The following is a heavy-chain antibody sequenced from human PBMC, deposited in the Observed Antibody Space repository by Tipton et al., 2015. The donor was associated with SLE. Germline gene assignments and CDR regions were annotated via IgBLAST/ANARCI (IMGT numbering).Heavy chain of an antibody. CDR1: GYTFTAYG. V-gene: IGHV1-18*01. D-gene: IGHD1-26*01. J-gene: IGHJ4*01. CDR3: ARDRSRSGSDVFDY. CDR2: VNPDTGGT. Sequence: QSGAEVKKPGASVKVSCKASGYTFTAYGITWVRQAPGQGLEWMGIVNPDTGGTSYAQRFQGRVTVTADTSSSTVYVELSSLRFDDTAVYYCARDRSRSGSDVFDYWGHGSLVTVSS.